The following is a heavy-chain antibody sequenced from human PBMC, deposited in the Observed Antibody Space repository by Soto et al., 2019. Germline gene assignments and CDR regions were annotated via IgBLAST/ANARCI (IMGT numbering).Heavy chain of an antibody. CDR2: ISANGASI. CDR3: AKDRYYDTPGWFDP. CDR1: GFTFRDHA. D-gene: IGHD3-22*01. V-gene: IGHV3-23*01. Sequence: PGGSLRLSCVGSGFTFRDHAMRWVRQAPGRGLEWVSAISANGASIQHADSVKDRFSVSRDNAKNTVYLQMDNLRTEDSAVYYCAKDRYYDTPGWFDPWGQGSRVTVSS. J-gene: IGHJ5*02.